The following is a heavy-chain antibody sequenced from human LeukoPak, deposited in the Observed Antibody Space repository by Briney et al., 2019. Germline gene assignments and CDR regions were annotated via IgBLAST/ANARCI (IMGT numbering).Heavy chain of an antibody. CDR3: ARGVGVVGATTQFDY. Sequence: GASVKVSCKASGYTFTSYGISWVRQAPGQGLEWMGWISAYNGNTNYAQKLQGRVTITRDTSASTAYMELSSLRSEDTAVYYCARGVGVVGATTQFDYWGQGTLVTVSS. CDR1: GYTFTSYG. J-gene: IGHJ4*02. V-gene: IGHV1-18*01. CDR2: ISAYNGNT. D-gene: IGHD1-26*01.